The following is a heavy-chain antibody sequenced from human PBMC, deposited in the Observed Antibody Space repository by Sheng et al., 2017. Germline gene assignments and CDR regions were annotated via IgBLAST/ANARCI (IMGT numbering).Heavy chain of an antibody. Sequence: QVQLVESGGGVVQPGRSLRLSCAASGFTFSSYAMHWVRQAPGKGLEWVAVISYDGSNKYYADSVKGRFTISRDNSKNTLYLQMNSLRAEDTAVYYCARDKRYYDSSGYRILKSYYYYYGMDVWGQGTTVTVSS. D-gene: IGHD3-22*01. CDR3: ARDKRYYDSSGYRILKSYYYYYGMDV. V-gene: IGHV3-30*04. CDR1: GFTFSSYA. CDR2: ISYDGSNK. J-gene: IGHJ6*02.